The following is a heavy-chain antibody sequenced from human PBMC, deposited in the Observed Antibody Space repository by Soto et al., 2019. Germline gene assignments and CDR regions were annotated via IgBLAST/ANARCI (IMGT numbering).Heavy chain of an antibody. CDR1: GFSLSTSGMR. Sequence: GSGPTLVNPIQTLTLTCTFSGFSLSTSGMRVSWIRQPPGKALEWLARIDWDDDKFYSTSLKTRLTISKDTSKNQVVLTMTNMDPVDTATYYCARSRGYSYGPTAFDIWGQGTMVTVSS. CDR3: ARSRGYSYGPTAFDI. V-gene: IGHV2-70*04. CDR2: IDWDDDK. D-gene: IGHD5-18*01. J-gene: IGHJ3*02.